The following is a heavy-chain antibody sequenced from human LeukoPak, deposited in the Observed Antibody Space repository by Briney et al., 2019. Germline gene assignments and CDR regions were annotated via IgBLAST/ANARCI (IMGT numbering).Heavy chain of an antibody. CDR1: GYNFFSYW. D-gene: IGHD3-10*01. J-gene: IGHJ4*02. CDR3: ARQPGSGTDYFDY. V-gene: IGHV5-51*01. CDR2: IYPGDSST. Sequence: GESLKISCKGSGYNFFSYWIGWVRQMPGKGLEWMGIIYPGDSSTRYSPSFQGQVTISADKSISTVYLQWTSLKASDTAMHFCARQPGSGTDYFDYWGQGTLVTVSS.